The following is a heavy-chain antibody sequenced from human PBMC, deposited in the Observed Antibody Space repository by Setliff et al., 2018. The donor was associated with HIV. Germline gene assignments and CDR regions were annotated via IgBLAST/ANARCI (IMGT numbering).Heavy chain of an antibody. Sequence: ASVKVSCKASGYTFTSYSIHWVRQAPGQRLEYMGWINAGNGDTKYSQKFPGRVTFTRDTSASTAYMELSSLRSEDTAVYYCARDQPTVYYTSWYDSGEYNWFDPWGQGTLVTVSS. J-gene: IGHJ5*02. V-gene: IGHV1-3*01. CDR2: INAGNGDT. CDR3: ARDQPTVYYTSWYDSGEYNWFDP. D-gene: IGHD6-13*01. CDR1: GYTFTSYS.